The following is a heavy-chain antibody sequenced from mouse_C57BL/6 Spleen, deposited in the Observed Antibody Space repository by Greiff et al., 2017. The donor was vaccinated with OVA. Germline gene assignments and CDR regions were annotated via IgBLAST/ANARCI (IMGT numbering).Heavy chain of an antibody. D-gene: IGHD1-1*01. V-gene: IGHV1-54*01. Sequence: QVQLQQSGAELVRPGTSVKVSCKASGYAFTNYLIEWVKQRPGQGLEWIGVINPGSGGTNYNEKFKGKATLTADKSSSTAYMQLSSLTSEDSAVYFCARKSLLGYFDVWGTGTTVTVSS. CDR3: ARKSLLGYFDV. CDR2: INPGSGGT. J-gene: IGHJ1*03. CDR1: GYAFTNYL.